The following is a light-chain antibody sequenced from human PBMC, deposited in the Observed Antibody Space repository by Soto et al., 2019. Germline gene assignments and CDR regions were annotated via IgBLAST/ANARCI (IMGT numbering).Light chain of an antibody. CDR3: QQRRNWPLT. CDR1: QSVDSY. J-gene: IGKJ4*01. CDR2: DAS. V-gene: IGKV3-11*01. Sequence: ESVLKQSPATVSLSPGERDTLSCGTSQSVDSYLAWFQQKPGQPPRLLIYDASNRATGIPARFSGSGSGTDFTLTISSLEPEDFAVYYCQQRRNWPLTFGGGTKVEIK.